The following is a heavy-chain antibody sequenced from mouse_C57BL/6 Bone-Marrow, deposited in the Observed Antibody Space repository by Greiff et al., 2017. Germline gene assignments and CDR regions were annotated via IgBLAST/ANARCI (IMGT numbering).Heavy chain of an antibody. CDR1: GFTFSSYG. V-gene: IGHV5-6*01. J-gene: IGHJ2*01. D-gene: IGHD3-2*02. CDR3: ARQLRLRDYFDY. CDR2: ISSGGSYT. Sequence: EVKLVESGGDLVKPGGSLKLSCAASGFTFSSYGMSWVRQTPDKRLEWVATISSGGSYTYYPDSVTGRFTISRDNAKNTLYLQMSSLKSEDTAMYYCARQLRLRDYFDYWGQGTTLTVSS.